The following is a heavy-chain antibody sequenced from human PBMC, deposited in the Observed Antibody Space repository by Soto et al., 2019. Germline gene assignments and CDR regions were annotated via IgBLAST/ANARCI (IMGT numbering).Heavy chain of an antibody. D-gene: IGHD4-17*01. V-gene: IGHV4-59*01. CDR2: IDYSGST. J-gene: IGHJ3*02. Sequence: SETLSLTCTVSGGSISSYYWSWIRQPPGKGLEWIGYIDYSGSTNYNPSLKSRVTISVDTSKNQFSLKLSSVTAADTAVYYCARRYGYAFDIWGQGTMVTVSS. CDR3: ARRYGYAFDI. CDR1: GGSISSYY.